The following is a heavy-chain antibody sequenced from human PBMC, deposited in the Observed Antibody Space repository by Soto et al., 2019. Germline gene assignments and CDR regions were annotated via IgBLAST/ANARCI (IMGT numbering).Heavy chain of an antibody. V-gene: IGHV4-30-4*01. D-gene: IGHD3-3*01. CDR2: IYYSGST. J-gene: IGHJ5*02. Sequence: SETLSLTXTVSGGSISSGDYYWSWIRQPPGKGLEWIGYIYYSGSTYYNPSLKSRVTISVDTSKNQFSLKLSSVTAADTAVYYCARDRAPYYYFWNYNWFDPWGQGTLVTVSS. CDR1: GGSISSGDYY. CDR3: ARDRAPYYYFWNYNWFDP.